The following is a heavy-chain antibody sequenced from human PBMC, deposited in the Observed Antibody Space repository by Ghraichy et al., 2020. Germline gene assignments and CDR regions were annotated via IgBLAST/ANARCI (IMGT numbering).Heavy chain of an antibody. CDR3: ARDGQWLGSY. J-gene: IGHJ4*02. D-gene: IGHD6-19*01. Sequence: GSPRLSCAASGFTFSSYAMHWVRQAPGKGLEWVAVISYDGSNKYYADSVKGRFTISRDNSKNTLYLQMNSLRAEDTAVYYCARDGQWLGSYWGQGTLVTVSS. CDR2: ISYDGSNK. CDR1: GFTFSSYA. V-gene: IGHV3-30*04.